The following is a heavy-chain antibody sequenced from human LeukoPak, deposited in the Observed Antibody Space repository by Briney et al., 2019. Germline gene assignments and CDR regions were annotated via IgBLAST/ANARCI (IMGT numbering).Heavy chain of an antibody. Sequence: GGSLRLSCAASGFTFSSYWMSWVRQAPGKGLEWVANIKQDGSEKYYVDSVKGRFTISRDNSKNTLYLQMNSPRAEDTAVYYCAKDPHTYYYGSGSYSWFDPWGQGTLVTVSS. D-gene: IGHD3-10*01. CDR3: AKDPHTYYYGSGSYSWFDP. CDR2: IKQDGSEK. V-gene: IGHV3-7*03. J-gene: IGHJ5*02. CDR1: GFTFSSYW.